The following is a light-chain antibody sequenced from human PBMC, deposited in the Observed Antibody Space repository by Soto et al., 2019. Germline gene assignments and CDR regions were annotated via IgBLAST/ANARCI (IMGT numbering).Light chain of an antibody. Sequence: QSALTQPASVSGSPGQSITISCTGTSSDVGGYNYVSWYQQHPGKAPKLMIYDVSNRPSGVSNRFSGSKSGNTASLTISGLQAEDEADYYRSSYTISSTVVFGGGTKLTVL. V-gene: IGLV2-14*01. CDR3: SSYTISSTVV. CDR2: DVS. CDR1: SSDVGGYNY. J-gene: IGLJ2*01.